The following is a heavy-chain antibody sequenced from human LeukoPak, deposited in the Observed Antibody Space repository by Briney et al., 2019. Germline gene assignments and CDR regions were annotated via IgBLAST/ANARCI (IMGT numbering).Heavy chain of an antibody. Sequence: GGSLRLSCAASGFTLSSYWMHWVRQGPGKGLVWVSRINTDGSSISYADSVKGRFTISRDIAKNTLYLQMNSLRAEDTAVYYCARGEGGYCGGDCHVRHWGQGTLVTVSS. D-gene: IGHD2-21*01. CDR2: INTDGSSI. CDR3: ARGEGGYCGGDCHVRH. J-gene: IGHJ4*02. V-gene: IGHV3-74*01. CDR1: GFTLSSYW.